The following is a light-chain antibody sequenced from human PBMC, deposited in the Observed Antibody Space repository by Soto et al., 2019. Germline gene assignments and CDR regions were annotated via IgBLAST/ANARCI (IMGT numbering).Light chain of an antibody. J-gene: IGKJ4*01. CDR1: QSIRGY. CDR3: HQNSDIPFN. V-gene: IGKV1-39*01. CDR2: AAS. Sequence: DMQLTQSPSSLSASVGDRVTITCRASQSIRGYLNWYQQKQGKAPKLLIYAASTLQRGVPARFSGSGYGADFTLTIPGLQPEDFATYYCHQNSDIPFNFGGGTKVEN.